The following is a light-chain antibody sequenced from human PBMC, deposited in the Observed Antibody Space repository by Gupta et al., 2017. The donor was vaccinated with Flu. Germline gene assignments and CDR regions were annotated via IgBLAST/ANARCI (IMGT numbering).Light chain of an antibody. V-gene: IGLV2-14*01. J-gene: IGLJ3*02. CDR3: TSYTRSSTWV. CDR1: NSAVGAYDY. Sequence: QSALTQPASVSGSPGQSITITCTGTNSAVGAYDYVSWYQQHPGKVPKLIIYGVNKRPSGVSSRFCGSKSDNTASLSISRLQADDEANYYCTSYTRSSTWVFGGGTSVTVL. CDR2: GVN.